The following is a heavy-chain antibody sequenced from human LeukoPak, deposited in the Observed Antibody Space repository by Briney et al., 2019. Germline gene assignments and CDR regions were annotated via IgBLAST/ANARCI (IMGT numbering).Heavy chain of an antibody. CDR3: AKGYYDTSGYYSKSFDY. J-gene: IGHJ4*02. V-gene: IGHV3-23*01. CDR1: GFIFSSYA. CDR2: ISSGGST. D-gene: IGHD3-22*01. Sequence: PGGSLRLSCAASGFIFSSYAMSWVRQAPGKGLEWVSTISSGGSTYYADSVKGRFTISRDNSLYLQMNSLRAEDTAAYYCAKGYYDTSGYYSKSFDYWGQGTLVTVSS.